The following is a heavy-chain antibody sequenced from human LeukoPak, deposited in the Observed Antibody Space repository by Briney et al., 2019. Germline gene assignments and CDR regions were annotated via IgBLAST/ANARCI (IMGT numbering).Heavy chain of an antibody. D-gene: IGHD3-22*01. Sequence: ASVKVSCKASGGTFSSYVISWVRQAPGQGLEWMGGIIPIFGTANYAQKFQGRVTITTVESTSTAYMELTSLRSEDTAVYYCARDPGDSSGYYSSRNYYFDSWGQGTLVTVPS. V-gene: IGHV1-69*05. CDR3: ARDPGDSSGYYSSRNYYFDS. CDR1: GGTFSSYV. CDR2: IIPIFGTA. J-gene: IGHJ4*02.